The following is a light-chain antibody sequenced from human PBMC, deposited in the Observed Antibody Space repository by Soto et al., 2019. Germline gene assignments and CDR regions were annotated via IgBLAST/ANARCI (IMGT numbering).Light chain of an antibody. CDR1: SSNIGAGYD. V-gene: IGLV1-40*01. CDR2: VNS. J-gene: IGLJ2*01. Sequence: QSVLTQPPSVSGAPGQRVTISCTGSSSNIGAGYDVHWYQQLPGAAPKLLIYVNSNRPSGVPDRFSGSKSGSSASLAITGLQADDEADYYCQSFDSSLSVVVFGGGTKLTVL. CDR3: QSFDSSLSVVV.